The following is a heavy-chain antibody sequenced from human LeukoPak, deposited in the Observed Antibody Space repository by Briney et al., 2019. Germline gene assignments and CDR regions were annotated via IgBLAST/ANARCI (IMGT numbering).Heavy chain of an antibody. D-gene: IGHD1-26*01. V-gene: IGHV3-43*02. Sequence: PGGSLRLSCKASGFTFDAYAMHWVRQAPGKGLEWVSLINKDGSATYYADSVKGRFTISRDNSKNSLYLQMNSLRSEDTALYYCATWAFYHSLDVWGQGTTVTVSS. CDR3: ATWAFYHSLDV. J-gene: IGHJ6*02. CDR1: GFTFDAYA. CDR2: INKDGSAT.